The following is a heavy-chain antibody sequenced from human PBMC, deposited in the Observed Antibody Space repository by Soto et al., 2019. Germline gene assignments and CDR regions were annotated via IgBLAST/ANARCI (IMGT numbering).Heavy chain of an antibody. Sequence: GGSLRLSCAASGFTFTRYSMNWVRQAPGKGLEWVSSISSTTNYIYYGDSMKGRLTISRDNAKNSLYLEMNSLRAEDTAVYYCARESEDLTSNFDYWGQGTLVTFSS. CDR1: GFTFTRYS. CDR2: ISSTTNYI. CDR3: ARESEDLTSNFDY. J-gene: IGHJ4*02. V-gene: IGHV3-21*06. D-gene: IGHD7-27*01.